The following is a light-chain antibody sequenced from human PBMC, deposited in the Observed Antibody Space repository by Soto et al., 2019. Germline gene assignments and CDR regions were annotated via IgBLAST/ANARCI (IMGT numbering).Light chain of an antibody. CDR3: CSYAGSSTYV. CDR1: SSDVGSYNL. CDR2: EVS. V-gene: IGLV2-23*02. Sequence: SVLTQPASVSGSPGQSITISCTGTSSDVGSYNLVSWYQQRPGKAPKLMIYEVSKRPSGVSNRFSGSKSGNTASLTISGLQAEDEADYYCCSYAGSSTYVFGTGTKVTVL. J-gene: IGLJ1*01.